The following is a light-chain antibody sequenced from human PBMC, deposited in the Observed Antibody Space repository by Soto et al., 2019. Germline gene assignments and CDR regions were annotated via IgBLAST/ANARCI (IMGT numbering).Light chain of an antibody. CDR2: GAS. V-gene: IGKV3-20*01. CDR1: QSIANS. Sequence: EIVLTQSPGTLSLSPGERASLSCRASQSIANSLAWYQQKPGQAPRLLIFGASNRASGVPVRFSGSGSGTDFTLTITRLEPEDFALYYCQQYGGSPITFGLGTRLEIK. CDR3: QQYGGSPIT. J-gene: IGKJ5*01.